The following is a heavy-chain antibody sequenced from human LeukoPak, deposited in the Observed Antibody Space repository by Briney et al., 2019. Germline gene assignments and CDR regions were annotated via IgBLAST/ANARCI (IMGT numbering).Heavy chain of an antibody. J-gene: IGHJ5*02. D-gene: IGHD6-6*01. Sequence: GGSLRLSCVASGFTFSSYSMNWVRQAPGRGLEWVSSIITLSATYFYYADSVKGRFTISRDNSKNTLYLQMNSLRAEDTAVYYCAKDTAARFQNNWFDPWGQGTLVTVSS. CDR1: GFTFSSYS. CDR2: IITLSATYF. V-gene: IGHV3-21*01. CDR3: AKDTAARFQNNWFDP.